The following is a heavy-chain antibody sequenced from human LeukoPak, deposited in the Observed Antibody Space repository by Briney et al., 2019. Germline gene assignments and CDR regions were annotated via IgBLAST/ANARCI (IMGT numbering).Heavy chain of an antibody. J-gene: IGHJ6*03. Sequence: PGRYLGLSCAVEGFTLDDYAMHWVRQAPGKGLEWVSGISWNSGSIGYADSVKGRFTISRDNAKNSLYLQMNSLRAEDMALYYCAKNGGYDLQGYYMDVWGKGTTVTVSS. CDR1: GFTLDDYA. V-gene: IGHV3-9*03. CDR2: ISWNSGSI. CDR3: AKNGGYDLQGYYMDV. D-gene: IGHD5-12*01.